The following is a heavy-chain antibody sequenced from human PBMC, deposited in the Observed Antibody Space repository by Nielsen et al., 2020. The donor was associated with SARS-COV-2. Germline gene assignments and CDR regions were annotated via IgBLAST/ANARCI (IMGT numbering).Heavy chain of an antibody. CDR2: IKQDGSEK. Sequence: WIRQPPGKGLEWVANIKQDGSEKYYVDSVKGRFTISRDNAKNSLYLQMNSLRAEDTAVYYCARDSNTYYYDSSGSYYFDYWGQGTPVTVSS. V-gene: IGHV3-7*01. J-gene: IGHJ4*02. D-gene: IGHD3-22*01. CDR3: ARDSNTYYYDSSGSYYFDY.